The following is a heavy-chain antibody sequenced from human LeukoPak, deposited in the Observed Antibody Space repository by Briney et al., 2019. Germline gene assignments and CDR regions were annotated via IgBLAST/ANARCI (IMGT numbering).Heavy chain of an antibody. CDR1: GYTFTSYY. J-gene: IGHJ1*01. Sequence: ASVKVSCKASGYTFTSYYIHWVRQAPGQGLEWMGWISAYNGNTNYAQKLQGRVTMTTDTSTSTAYMELRSLRSDDTAVYYCARQAVDQYFQHWGQGTLVTVSS. CDR3: ARQAVDQYFQH. D-gene: IGHD6-19*01. CDR2: ISAYNGNT. V-gene: IGHV1-18*04.